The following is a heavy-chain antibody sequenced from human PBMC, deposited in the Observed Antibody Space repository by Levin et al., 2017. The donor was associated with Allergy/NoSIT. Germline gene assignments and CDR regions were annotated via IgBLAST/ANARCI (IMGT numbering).Heavy chain of an antibody. Sequence: PSETLSLTCNVSGSSIEKYYWTWIRQPPGKGLEWIGYIYNSCRTKYNPSLKSRATISDDTSTNQFLLKLTSVTAADTAVYFCARMGWVATTWIDYWGRGTLVTVSS. J-gene: IGHJ4*02. CDR1: GSSIEKYY. V-gene: IGHV4-59*01. D-gene: IGHD5-24*01. CDR2: IYNSCRT. CDR3: ARMGWVATTWIDY.